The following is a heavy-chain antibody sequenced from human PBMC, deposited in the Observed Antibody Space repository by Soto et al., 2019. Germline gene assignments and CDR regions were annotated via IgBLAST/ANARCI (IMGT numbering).Heavy chain of an antibody. CDR3: ARCIVAAGPIDY. D-gene: IGHD6-13*01. J-gene: IGHJ4*02. V-gene: IGHV4-4*02. Sequence: QVQLQESGPGLEKPSGTLSLTCAVSGGSISSSNWWSWVRQPPGKGLEWIGEIYHSGSTNYNPSPRSRVPRSVDKSKNQFSLKLSSVTAADTAVYYCARCIVAAGPIDYWGQGTLVTVSS. CDR2: IYHSGST. CDR1: GGSISSSNW.